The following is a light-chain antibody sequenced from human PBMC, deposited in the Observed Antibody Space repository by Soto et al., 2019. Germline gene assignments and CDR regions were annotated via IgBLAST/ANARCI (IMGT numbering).Light chain of an antibody. J-gene: IGKJ5*01. V-gene: IGKV1-5*01. CDR3: QQNYITPIT. Sequence: IQMTMSPSTLSASVGDRVTITCRASQSISSWLAWYQQKPGKAPKLLIYDASSLESGVPSRFSGSGSGADFTLTISSLQPEDVATYYCQQNYITPITFGQGTRLEIK. CDR1: QSISSW. CDR2: DAS.